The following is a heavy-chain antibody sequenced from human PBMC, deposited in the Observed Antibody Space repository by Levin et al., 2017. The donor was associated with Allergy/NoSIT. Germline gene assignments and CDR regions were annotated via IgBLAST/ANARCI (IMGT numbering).Heavy chain of an antibody. CDR1: GFTFDDYG. CDR2: INWNGGST. V-gene: IGHV3-20*04. J-gene: IGHJ4*02. Sequence: SGGSLRLSCAASGFTFDDYGMSWVRQAPGKGLEWVSGINWNGGSTGYADSVKGRFTISRDNAKNSLYLQMNSLRAEDTALYYCARDHSSGATGPFDYWGQGTLVTVSS. D-gene: IGHD3-22*01. CDR3: ARDHSSGATGPFDY.